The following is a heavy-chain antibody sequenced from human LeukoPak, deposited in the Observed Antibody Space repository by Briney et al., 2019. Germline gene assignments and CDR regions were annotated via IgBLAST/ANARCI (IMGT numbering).Heavy chain of an antibody. CDR1: GGSISSYY. CDR3: ARDDGYGGFDY. CDR2: IYCSGST. V-gene: IGHV4-59*01. Sequence: SETLSLTCTVSGGSISSYYWSWIRQPPGKGLEWIGYIYCSGSTNYNPSLKSRVTISVDASKNQFSLKLSSVTAADTAVYYCARDDGYGGFDYWGQGTLVTVSS. D-gene: IGHD5-24*01. J-gene: IGHJ4*02.